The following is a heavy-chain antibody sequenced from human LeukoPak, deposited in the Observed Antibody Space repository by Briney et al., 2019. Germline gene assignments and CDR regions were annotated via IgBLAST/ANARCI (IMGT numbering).Heavy chain of an antibody. V-gene: IGHV3-9*01. J-gene: IGHJ3*02. CDR2: ISWNSGSI. CDR3: AKVRLGYGLGARDAFDI. Sequence: GGSLRLSSAASRFTLDDYAMHWVRQAPGKGLEWVSGISWNSGSIGYADSVKGRFTISRDNAKNSLYLQMNSLRAEDTALYYCAKVRLGYGLGARDAFDIWGQGTMVTVSS. CDR1: RFTLDDYA. D-gene: IGHD5-18*01.